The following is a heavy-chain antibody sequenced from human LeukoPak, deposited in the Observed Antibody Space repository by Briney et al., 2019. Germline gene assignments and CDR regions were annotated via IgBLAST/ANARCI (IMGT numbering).Heavy chain of an antibody. Sequence: ASVKVSCKASGYTFTSYYMHWVRQAPGQGLEWMGIINPSGGSTSYAQRFQGRVTMTRDMSTSTVYMELSSLRSEDTAVYYCARDQGYVEYFQHWGQGTLVTVSS. CDR1: GYTFTSYY. V-gene: IGHV1-46*01. CDR2: INPSGGST. CDR3: ARDQGYVEYFQH. D-gene: IGHD2-2*01. J-gene: IGHJ1*01.